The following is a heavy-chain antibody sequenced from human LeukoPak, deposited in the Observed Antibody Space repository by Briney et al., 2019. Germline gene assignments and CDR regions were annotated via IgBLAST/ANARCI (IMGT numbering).Heavy chain of an antibody. CDR2: ISWNIGRT. Sequence: GRSLRLSCTASVFTFDDYAMHWVRQVPGKGLECVSGISWNIGRTDYADLQTGPFTITKDDAKNALELQMNGVRAGDMGLYYCVKDLGYSSTGAFDIWGRGTRVSVFS. CDR3: VKDLGYSSTGAFDI. V-gene: IGHV3-9*03. CDR1: VFTFDDYA. D-gene: IGHD6-19*01. J-gene: IGHJ3*02.